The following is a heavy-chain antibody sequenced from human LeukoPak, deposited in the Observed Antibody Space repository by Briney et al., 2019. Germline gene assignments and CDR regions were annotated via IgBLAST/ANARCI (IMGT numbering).Heavy chain of an antibody. CDR3: ARAAKQAMIVVITAFDY. CDR2: INHSGST. Sequence: SETLSLTCAVYGRSFSGYYWSWIRQPPGKGLEWIGEINHSGSTNYNPSLKSRVTISVDTSENQFSLKLSSVTAADTAVYYCARAAKQAMIVVITAFDYWGQGTLVTVSS. D-gene: IGHD3-22*01. V-gene: IGHV4-34*01. CDR1: GRSFSGYY. J-gene: IGHJ4*02.